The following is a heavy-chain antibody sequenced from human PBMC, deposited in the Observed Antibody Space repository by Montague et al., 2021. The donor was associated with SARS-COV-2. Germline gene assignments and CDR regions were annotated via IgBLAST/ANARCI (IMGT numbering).Heavy chain of an antibody. CDR3: ARVRYYGSGTSVWMDV. CDR2: INHSGST. Sequence: SETLSLTCAVYGGSFSGYYWSRFRQPPGKELVWIGEINHSGSTTYNPSPNSRVTILVDTSKNQLSLKLRSVIAADTAVYYCARVRYYGSGTSVWMDVWGQGTTVTVSS. J-gene: IGHJ6*02. D-gene: IGHD3-10*01. CDR1: GGSFSGYY. V-gene: IGHV4-34*01.